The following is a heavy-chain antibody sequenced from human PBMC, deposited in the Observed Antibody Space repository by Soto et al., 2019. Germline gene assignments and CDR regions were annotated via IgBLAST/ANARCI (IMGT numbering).Heavy chain of an antibody. V-gene: IGHV1-8*01. CDR3: AGQGVDFWRVGHYYGLGV. CDR1: GYTFTNYD. J-gene: IGHJ6*02. CDR2: MNPNSGNT. Sequence: QVQLVQSGAEVKKPGASVKVSCKASGYTFTNYDVNWVRQAAGQGLEWMGWMNPNSGNTDYAQKLRDRVAMTRNTSIDTAYMELSSLTSEDRAVYYCAGQGVDFWRVGHYYGLGVWGQGTAVTVAS. D-gene: IGHD3-3*01.